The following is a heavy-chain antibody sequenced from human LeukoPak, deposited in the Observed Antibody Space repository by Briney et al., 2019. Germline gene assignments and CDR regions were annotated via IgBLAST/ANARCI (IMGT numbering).Heavy chain of an antibody. CDR3: ARVGLDWGSIDY. CDR1: GGSFSPYY. CDR2: INHRGST. V-gene: IGHV4-34*01. J-gene: IGHJ4*02. D-gene: IGHD3/OR15-3a*01. Sequence: PSETLSLTCTVYGGSFSPYYWNWIRQPPGKGLGWIGEINHRGSTTYNPSLKSRVTISLDTSKNQFSLKLSSVTAADTAVYYCARVGLDWGSIDYWGQGTLVTVSS.